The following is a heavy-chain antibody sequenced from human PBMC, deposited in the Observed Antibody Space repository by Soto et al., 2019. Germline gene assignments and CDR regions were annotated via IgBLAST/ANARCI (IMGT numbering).Heavy chain of an antibody. CDR2: INHSGST. D-gene: IGHD3-9*01. CDR1: GGSFCGYY. V-gene: IGHV4-34*01. CDR3: ARAVRVDFDWYAFDI. J-gene: IGHJ3*02. Sequence: SETLSLTCAVYGGSFCGYYWSWIRQPPGKGLEWIGEINHSGSTNYNPSLKSRVTISVDTSKNQFSLKLSSVTAADTAVYYCARAVRVDFDWYAFDIWGQGTMVTVSS.